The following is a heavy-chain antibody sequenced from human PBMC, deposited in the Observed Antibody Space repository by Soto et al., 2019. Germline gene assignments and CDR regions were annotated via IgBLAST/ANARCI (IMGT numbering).Heavy chain of an antibody. V-gene: IGHV4-59*01. CDR3: ARVVTMVRGVIYDGTLRELYMDV. J-gene: IGHJ6*03. D-gene: IGHD3-10*01. CDR1: GGSFNDYY. Sequence: SETLSLTCAVSGGSFNDYYWIWIRQPPGKGLEWIGDIYYSGSNNYNPSLKSRVTISVDTSKNQFSLKLSSVTAADTAVYYCARVVTMVRGVIYDGTLRELYMDVWGKGTTVTVSS. CDR2: IYYSGSN.